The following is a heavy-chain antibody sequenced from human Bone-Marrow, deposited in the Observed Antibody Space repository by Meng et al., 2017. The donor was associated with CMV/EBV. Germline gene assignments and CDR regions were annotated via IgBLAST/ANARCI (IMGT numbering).Heavy chain of an antibody. V-gene: IGHV4-34*01. CDR3: ARGLWSGYPRS. J-gene: IGHJ4*02. CDR2: INHSGST. CDR1: GGSFSGYY. D-gene: IGHD3-3*01. Sequence: SETLSLTCAVYGGSFSGYYWSWIRQPPGKGLEWIGEINHSGSTNYNPSLKSRVTISVDTSKNQFSLKLSSVTAADTAVYYCARGLWSGYPRSWGQRTLVTVSS.